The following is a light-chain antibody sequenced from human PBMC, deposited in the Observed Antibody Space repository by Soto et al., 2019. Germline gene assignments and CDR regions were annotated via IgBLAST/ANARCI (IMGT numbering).Light chain of an antibody. J-gene: IGLJ1*01. V-gene: IGLV2-14*01. CDR1: NTDLGVYGY. Sequence: QSVLAQPASVSGSFGQSITISRSGPNTDLGVYGYVSWYQHHPGKAPKLLIYDVNNRPSGISDRFSGSKSGDTASLTISGPQAEDEADYFCFSKISGFVYGFGTGTKVTVL. CDR3: FSKISGFVYG. CDR2: DVN.